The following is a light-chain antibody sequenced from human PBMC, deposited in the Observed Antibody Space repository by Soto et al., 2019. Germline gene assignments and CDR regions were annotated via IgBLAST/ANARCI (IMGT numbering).Light chain of an antibody. CDR3: CSYAGSSTYV. J-gene: IGLJ1*01. Sequence: QSVLTQPASVSGSPGQWITISCTGTSSDVGSYNLVSWYQQHPGKAPKLMIYEVSKRPSGVSNRFSGSKSGNTASLTISGLQAEDEADYYCCSYAGSSTYVLGTGTKVTV. CDR2: EVS. CDR1: SSDVGSYNL. V-gene: IGLV2-23*02.